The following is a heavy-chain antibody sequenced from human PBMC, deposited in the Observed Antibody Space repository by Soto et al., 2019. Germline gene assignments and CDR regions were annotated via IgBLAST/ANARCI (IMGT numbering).Heavy chain of an antibody. CDR1: GGTFSSYA. V-gene: IGHV1-69*01. Sequence: QVQLVQSGAEVKKPGSSVKVSCKASGGTFSSYAISWVRQAPGQGLEWMGGIIPIFGTANYAQKFQGRVTITADESTSTAYMELSSLRSEDTAVYYCARVVGYCSSTSCYTGWFDPWGQGTLVNVSS. CDR2: IIPIFGTA. CDR3: ARVVGYCSSTSCYTGWFDP. J-gene: IGHJ5*02. D-gene: IGHD2-2*02.